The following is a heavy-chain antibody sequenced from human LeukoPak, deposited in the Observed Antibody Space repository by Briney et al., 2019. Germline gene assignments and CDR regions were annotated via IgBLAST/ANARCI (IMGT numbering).Heavy chain of an antibody. D-gene: IGHD1-26*01. Sequence: GGSLRLSCAASGFTFSDHPMNWVRQAPGEGLEWVSYISGGSDAIYYADSVKGRFTISRDNAKNSLYLQMDSLRDEDTAVYFCARDRPPVGAIDYWGQGTLVTVSS. J-gene: IGHJ4*02. CDR2: ISGGSDAI. V-gene: IGHV3-48*02. CDR1: GFTFSDHP. CDR3: ARDRPPVGAIDY.